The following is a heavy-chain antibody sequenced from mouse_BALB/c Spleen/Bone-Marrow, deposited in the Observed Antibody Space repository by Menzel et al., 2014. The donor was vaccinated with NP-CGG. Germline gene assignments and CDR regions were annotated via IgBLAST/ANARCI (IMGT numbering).Heavy chain of an antibody. Sequence: QVQLKQSGAELARPGASVKLSCKASDYTFTDYYINWVKQRTGQGLEWIGEIYPESGDAFYNENFKGEATLTADTSSSTAYMRLSSLTSDDSAVYFCAKGSFDYWGQGTTLTVSS. J-gene: IGHJ2*01. CDR3: AKGSFDY. CDR2: IYPESGDA. D-gene: IGHD1-1*01. V-gene: IGHV1-77*01. CDR1: DYTFTDYY.